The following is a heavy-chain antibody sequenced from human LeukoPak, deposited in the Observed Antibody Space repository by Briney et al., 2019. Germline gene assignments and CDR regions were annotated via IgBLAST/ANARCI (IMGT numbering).Heavy chain of an antibody. J-gene: IGHJ4*02. CDR1: GFTVSSNY. Sequence: PGRSLRLSCAASGFTVSSNYMSWVRQAPGKGLEWVSVIHSDGSTFYADSVKGRFTISRDNSKNTLYLQMNSLRAEDTAVYYCARERGYTYGTSLYYFDYWGQGTLVTVSS. D-gene: IGHD5-18*01. CDR2: IHSDGST. V-gene: IGHV3-53*01. CDR3: ARERGYTYGTSLYYFDY.